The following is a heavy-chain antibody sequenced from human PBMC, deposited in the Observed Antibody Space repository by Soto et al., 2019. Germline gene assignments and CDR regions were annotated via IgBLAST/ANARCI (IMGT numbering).Heavy chain of an antibody. CDR3: ARGRWLQFVGAFDI. Sequence: ASVKVSCKASGGTFSSYAISWVRQAPGQGLEWTGGIIPIFGTANYAQKFQGRVTITADKSTSTAYMELSSLRSEDTAVYYCARGRWLQFVGAFDIWGQGTMVTVSS. V-gene: IGHV1-69*06. J-gene: IGHJ3*02. CDR1: GGTFSSYA. D-gene: IGHD5-12*01. CDR2: IIPIFGTA.